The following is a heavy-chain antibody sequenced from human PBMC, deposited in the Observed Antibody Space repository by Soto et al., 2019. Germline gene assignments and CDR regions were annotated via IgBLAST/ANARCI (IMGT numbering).Heavy chain of an antibody. CDR2: INHSGST. D-gene: IGHD6-19*01. CDR1: GGSFSGYY. J-gene: IGHJ6*02. V-gene: IGHV4-34*01. CDR3: AGAGTDYYYGMDV. Sequence: SETLSLTCAVYGGSFSGYYWSWIRQPPGKGLEWIGEINHSGSTNYNPSLKSRVTISVDTSKNQFPLKLSSVTAADTAVYYCAGAGTDYYYGMDVWGQGTTVTVSS.